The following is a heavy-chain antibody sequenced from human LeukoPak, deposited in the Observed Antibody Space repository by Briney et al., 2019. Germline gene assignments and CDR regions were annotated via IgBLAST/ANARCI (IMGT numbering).Heavy chain of an antibody. V-gene: IGHV3-74*01. CDR1: GFTFSSYW. CDR2: IRNDGSST. CDR3: ARDPRRDSFDI. Sequence: GGSLRLSCAASGFTFSSYWMHWVRQTPGKGLVWVSHIRNDGSSTRYADSVKGRFTISRDNAKNTLYLQMNSLRVEDTAVYFCARDPRRDSFDIWGQGTMVTVSS. J-gene: IGHJ3*02.